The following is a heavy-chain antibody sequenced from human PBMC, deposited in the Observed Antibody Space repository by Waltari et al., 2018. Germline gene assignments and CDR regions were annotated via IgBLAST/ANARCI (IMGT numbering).Heavy chain of an antibody. CDR3: AREEISPPGMDV. V-gene: IGHV4-4*02. CDR2: IYHGEKI. Sequence: QVQLQESGPGLVKPSGTLSLFCKVSGSSVISSNWWGWVRQPTGKGLEWIGEIYHGEKINYNPSLKSRVTISLDKSKNEFSLNLTSVTAADTATYYCAREEISPPGMDVWGRGTTVTVSS. D-gene: IGHD3-3*01. CDR1: GSSVISSNW. J-gene: IGHJ6*02.